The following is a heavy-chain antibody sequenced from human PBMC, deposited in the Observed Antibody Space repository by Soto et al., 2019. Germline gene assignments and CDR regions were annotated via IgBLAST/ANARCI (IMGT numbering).Heavy chain of an antibody. CDR2: ISYEGSNK. D-gene: IGHD3-10*01. CDR1: GFTFSSYA. V-gene: IGHV3-30-3*01. Sequence: QVQLVESGGGVVQPGRSLRLSCAASGFTFSSYAMQWVRQAPGKGLEWVAVISYEGSNKSYADSVKGRLTISRDNSKNTLYLQMTSLRAEDTAVYYCASPDYGSGSSPDYWGQGTLVTVSS. CDR3: ASPDYGSGSSPDY. J-gene: IGHJ4*02.